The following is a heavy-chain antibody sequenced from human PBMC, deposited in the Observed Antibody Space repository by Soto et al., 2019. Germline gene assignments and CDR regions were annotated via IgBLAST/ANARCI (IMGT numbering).Heavy chain of an antibody. CDR1: GFTFSSYA. D-gene: IGHD2-8*02. Sequence: EVQLLESGGGSVQPGGSLRLSCAASGFTFSSYAMHWVRRPPGKGLEWVSSISGSGGTAYYADSVKGRFSISRDSLVNTLYLQMNSRRAEDTAVYYCAKGLGPYWNFDYWAQGTLVTVSP. CDR2: ISGSGGTA. J-gene: IGHJ4*02. CDR3: AKGLGPYWNFDY. V-gene: IGHV3-23*01.